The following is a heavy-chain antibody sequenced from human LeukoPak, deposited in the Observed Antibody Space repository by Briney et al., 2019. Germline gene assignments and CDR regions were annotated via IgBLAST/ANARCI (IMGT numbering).Heavy chain of an antibody. CDR3: AKDTDCSGGSCYFS. J-gene: IGHJ4*02. Sequence: GGSLRLSCAASRFTFSTYVMSWVRQAPGKGLEWVSGISGSGGSTYYADSVKGRFAVSRDNSKSTLYLQMNSLRAEDTAVYYCAKDTDCSGGSCYFSWGQGTLVTVSS. D-gene: IGHD2-15*01. CDR2: ISGSGGST. CDR1: RFTFSTYV. V-gene: IGHV3-23*01.